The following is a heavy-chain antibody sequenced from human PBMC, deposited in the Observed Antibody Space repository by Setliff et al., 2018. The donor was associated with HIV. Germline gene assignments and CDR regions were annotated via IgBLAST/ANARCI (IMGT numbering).Heavy chain of an antibody. V-gene: IGHV4-31*03. CDR2: IYYSGST. D-gene: IGHD3-3*01. Sequence: SETLSLTCTVSGDSIDRSNFFWTWIRQHPGKGLEYIGYIYYSGSTYYNPSLKSRVTMSIDTSTQQFFLNVTSVTAADTAVYYCAGFSYNFWVYRFDHWGQGALVTSPQ. J-gene: IGHJ4*02. CDR1: GDSIDRSNFF. CDR3: AGFSYNFWVYRFDH.